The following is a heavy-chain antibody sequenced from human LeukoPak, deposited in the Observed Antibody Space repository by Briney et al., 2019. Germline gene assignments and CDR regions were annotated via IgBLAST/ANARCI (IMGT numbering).Heavy chain of an antibody. CDR1: GFTFDDYA. J-gene: IGHJ4*02. CDR3: AKDNRRMVRGPFDY. Sequence: PGGSLRLSCAASGFTFDDYAMHWVRQAPGEGLEWVSGISWNSGTIGYADSVKGRFTISRDNAKNSLYLQMNSLRAEDTALYYCAKDNRRMVRGPFDYWGQGTLVTVSS. CDR2: ISWNSGTI. D-gene: IGHD3-10*01. V-gene: IGHV3-9*01.